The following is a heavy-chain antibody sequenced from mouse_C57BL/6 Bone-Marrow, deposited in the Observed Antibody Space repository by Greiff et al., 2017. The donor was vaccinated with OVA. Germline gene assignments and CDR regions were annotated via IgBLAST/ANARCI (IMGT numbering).Heavy chain of an antibody. CDR2: INPGSGGT. D-gene: IGHD1-1*01. CDR1: GYAFTNYL. CDR3: ARERNYYGSSPYWYFDV. J-gene: IGHJ1*03. V-gene: IGHV1-54*01. Sequence: QVQLQQSGAELVRPGTSVKVSCKASGYAFTNYLIEWVKQRPGQGLEWIGVINPGSGGTNYNEKFKGKATLTADKSSSTAYMQLSSLTSEDSAVYFCARERNYYGSSPYWYFDVWGTGTTVTVSS.